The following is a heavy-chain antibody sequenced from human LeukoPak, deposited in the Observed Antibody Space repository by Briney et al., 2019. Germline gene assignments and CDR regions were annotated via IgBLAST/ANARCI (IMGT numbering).Heavy chain of an antibody. CDR3: ARDGYGPH. V-gene: IGHV4-59*12. CDR2: IYYSGST. J-gene: IGHJ4*02. D-gene: IGHD6-13*01. CDR1: GDSISYFY. Sequence: PSETLSLTCTVSGDSISYFYWSWIRQPPGKGLEWIGYIYYSGSTYYNPSLKSRVTISVDTSKNQFSLKLTSVTAADTAVYYCARDGYGPHWGQGTLVTVSS.